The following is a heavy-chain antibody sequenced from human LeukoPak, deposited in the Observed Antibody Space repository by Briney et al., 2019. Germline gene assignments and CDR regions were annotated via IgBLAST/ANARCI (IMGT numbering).Heavy chain of an antibody. CDR1: RFTLGTYW. CDR3: ARNRIARGSGSYYYFDY. V-gene: IGHV3-7*03. D-gene: IGHD3-10*01. Sequence: GGSLRLSCAASRFTLGTYWMCWVRQAPGKALEWVAHMKQDGSQEYYVDSVKGRFTISRDSAKNSLYLQMNSLRAEDTAVYYCARNRIARGSGSYYYFDYWGQGTLVTVSS. J-gene: IGHJ4*02. CDR2: MKQDGSQE.